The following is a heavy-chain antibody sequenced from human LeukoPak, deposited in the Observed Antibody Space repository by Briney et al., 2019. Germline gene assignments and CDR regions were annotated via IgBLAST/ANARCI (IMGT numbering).Heavy chain of an antibody. V-gene: IGHV4-38-2*02. Sequence: PSETLSLTCTVSGYSISSGYYWGWIRQPPGKGLEWIAYISYSGSTKYNPSLQNRVTMSVDTSKNQFSLKLSSVTAADTAVYYCARDTYYYDSSGYYRLDYWGQGTLVTVSS. CDR1: GYSISSGYY. J-gene: IGHJ4*02. CDR3: ARDTYYYDSSGYYRLDY. D-gene: IGHD3-22*01. CDR2: ISYSGST.